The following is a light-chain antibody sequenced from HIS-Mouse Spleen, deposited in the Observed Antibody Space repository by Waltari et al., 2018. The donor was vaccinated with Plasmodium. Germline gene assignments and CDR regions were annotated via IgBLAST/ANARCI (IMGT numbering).Light chain of an antibody. J-gene: IGKJ1*01. V-gene: IGKV3-15*01. CDR1: QSVSSN. CDR2: GAS. CDR3: QQYNNWPAWT. Sequence: EIVMTQSPATLSVSPGERATLSCRASQSVSSNLAWYQQNPGQAPRSLIYGASTRATGIPARFSGSGSGTEFTLTISSLQSEDFAVYYCQQYNNWPAWTFGQGTKVEIK.